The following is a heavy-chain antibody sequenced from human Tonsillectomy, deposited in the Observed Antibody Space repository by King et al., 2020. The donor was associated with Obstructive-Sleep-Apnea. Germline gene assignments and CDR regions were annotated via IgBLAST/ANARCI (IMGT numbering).Heavy chain of an antibody. CDR2: IRVSGGSR. V-gene: IGHV3-23*04. CDR3: AKLLWFGELFGKYGMDV. J-gene: IGHJ6*02. Sequence: VQLVESGGGLVRPGGSLRLSCAASGFTFSSYAMTWVRQAPGKGLEWGSAIRVSGGSRYCADSVKGRFTISRDNSKNTLYLQMNSLRAEDTAVYYCAKLLWFGELFGKYGMDVWGQGTTVTVSS. CDR1: GFTFSSYA. D-gene: IGHD3-10*01.